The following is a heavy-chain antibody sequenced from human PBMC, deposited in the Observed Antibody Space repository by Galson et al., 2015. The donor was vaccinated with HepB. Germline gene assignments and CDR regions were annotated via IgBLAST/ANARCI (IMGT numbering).Heavy chain of an antibody. CDR2: ISSSSSTI. CDR1: GFTFSSYS. J-gene: IGHJ4*02. Sequence: SLRLSCAASGFTFSSYSMNWVRQAPGKGLEWVSYISSSSSTIYYADSVKGRFTISRDNAKNSLYLQMNSLRAEDTAVYYCARDDSSGHYDYWGQGTLVPVSS. D-gene: IGHD6-19*01. CDR3: ARDDSSGHYDY. V-gene: IGHV3-48*01.